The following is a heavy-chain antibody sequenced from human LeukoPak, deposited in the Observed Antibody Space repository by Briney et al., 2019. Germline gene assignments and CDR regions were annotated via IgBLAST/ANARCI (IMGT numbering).Heavy chain of an antibody. CDR2: ISYSGNV. CDR1: GGSVNLYY. D-gene: IGHD4-17*01. J-gene: IGHJ3*02. V-gene: IGHV4-59*02. CDR3: ARDFARNTGDYGNDGFDI. Sequence: PSETLSLTCSVSGGSVNLYYWTWIRQSPGKGLEWIGYISYSGNVYYNPSLKSRFTITLETSKKHVSLRLSSVTAADTAVYFCARDFARNTGDYGNDGFDILGQGTMVTVS.